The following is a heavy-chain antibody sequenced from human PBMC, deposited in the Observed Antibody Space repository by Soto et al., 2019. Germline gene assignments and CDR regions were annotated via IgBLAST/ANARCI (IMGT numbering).Heavy chain of an antibody. CDR1: GFTVSSNY. CDR2: VYTGGNT. D-gene: IGHD3-10*01. J-gene: IGHJ4*02. V-gene: IGHV3-66*01. CDR3: AGFVGGGFDY. Sequence: EVQLVESGGGLVQPGGSLRLSCAASGFTVSSNYMSWVRQAPGKGLEWVSVVYTGGNTYYAESVEDRFTISSDNFQNLLYLQLNSLRAEYPAVYYCAGFVGGGFDYWGQGTLVTVSS.